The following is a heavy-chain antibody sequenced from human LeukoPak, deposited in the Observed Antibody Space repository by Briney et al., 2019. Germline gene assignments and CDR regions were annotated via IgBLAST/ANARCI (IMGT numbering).Heavy chain of an antibody. Sequence: GGSLRLSCAASGFTLSGYGMTWVRQAPGKGLEWFSAISGSGGSTYYADSVKGRFTISRDNSKNTLYLQMNSLRAEDTAVYYCAKFIHCSSTSCPLDYWGQGTLVTVSS. J-gene: IGHJ4*02. D-gene: IGHD2-2*01. CDR2: ISGSGGST. V-gene: IGHV3-23*01. CDR1: GFTLSGYG. CDR3: AKFIHCSSTSCPLDY.